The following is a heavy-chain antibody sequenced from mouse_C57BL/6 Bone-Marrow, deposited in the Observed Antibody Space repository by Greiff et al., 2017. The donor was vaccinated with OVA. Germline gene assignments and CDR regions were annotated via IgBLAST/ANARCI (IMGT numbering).Heavy chain of an antibody. J-gene: IGHJ3*01. Sequence: VKLMESGAELVRPGASVKLSCKASGYTFTDYYINWVKQRPGQGLEWIARIYPGSGNTYYNEKFKGKATLTAEKSSSTAYMQLSSLTSEDSAVYFCACNYGTYWGQGTLVTVSA. CDR3: ACNYGTY. CDR2: IYPGSGNT. CDR1: GYTFTDYY. D-gene: IGHD2-1*01. V-gene: IGHV1-76*01.